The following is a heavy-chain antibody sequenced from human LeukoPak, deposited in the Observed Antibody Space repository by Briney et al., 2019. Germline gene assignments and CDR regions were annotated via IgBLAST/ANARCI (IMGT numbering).Heavy chain of an antibody. CDR1: GFTDSTIF. J-gene: IGHJ4*02. V-gene: IGHV3-53*01. CDR2: IHIGVTT. CDR3: ARERGSN. Sequence: GGSLRLSCEASGFTDSTIFMGWVRQAPGKGLEWVSIIHIGVTTYYADSVKGRFTISRDNFKNTLYLQMNSLRAEDTAVYYCARERGSNWGQGTLVTVSS. D-gene: IGHD2-2*01.